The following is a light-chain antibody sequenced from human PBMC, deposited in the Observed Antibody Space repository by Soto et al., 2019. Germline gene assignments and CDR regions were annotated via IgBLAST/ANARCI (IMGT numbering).Light chain of an antibody. CDR1: QSISTI. CDR2: GAS. CDR3: QQPISFPIT. Sequence: VLTQSPATLSVSPGERATFSCRASQSISTILAWYQHKPGQPPRLLIYGASTRATGIPDRFSGGGSGTEFTLTISSLQSEDFATYYCQQPISFPITFGQGTRLEIK. V-gene: IGKV3-15*01. J-gene: IGKJ5*01.